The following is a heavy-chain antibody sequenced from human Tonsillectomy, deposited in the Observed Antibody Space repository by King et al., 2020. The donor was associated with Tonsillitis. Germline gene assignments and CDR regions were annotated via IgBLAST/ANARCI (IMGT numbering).Heavy chain of an antibody. CDR1: GFTFSRYA. D-gene: IGHD3-16*01. V-gene: IGHV3-33*01. J-gene: IGHJ3*02. Sequence: QMQLVQSGGGVVQPGRSLRVSCAASGFTFSRYAMHWVRQAPGKGLEWVAVIWYDGSIKYYADSVKARFTISRDNSKDTLYLQMNSLRAEDTAVYYCARDPYQDNYVSFDIWGQGTMVIVSS. CDR3: ARDPYQDNYVSFDI. CDR2: IWYDGSIK.